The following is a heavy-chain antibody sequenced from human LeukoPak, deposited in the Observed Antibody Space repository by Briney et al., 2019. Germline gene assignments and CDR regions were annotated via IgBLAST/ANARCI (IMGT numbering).Heavy chain of an antibody. D-gene: IGHD6-13*01. Sequence: QAGGSLRLSCAASGLTFSNYAMSWVRQAPGKGLEWVSAVSRFGGTTYYADSAKGRFTISRDNSNNTVYLQMNSLRVGDTALYYCVKHVGSRWSNNRFDPWGQGTLVTVS. CDR3: VKHVGSRWSNNRFDP. CDR1: GLTFSNYA. CDR2: VSRFGGTT. V-gene: IGHV3-23*01. J-gene: IGHJ5*02.